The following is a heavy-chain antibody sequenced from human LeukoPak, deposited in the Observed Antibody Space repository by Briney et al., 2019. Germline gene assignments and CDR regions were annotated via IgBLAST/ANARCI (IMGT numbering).Heavy chain of an antibody. Sequence: TSETLSLTCTVSGGSISSSSYYWGWIRQPPGKGLEWIGSIYYSGSTYYNPSLKSRVTISVDTSKNQFSLKLSSVTAADTAVYYCARSPDAEGNWFDPWGQGTLVTVSS. D-gene: IGHD1-14*01. V-gene: IGHV4-39*01. CDR3: ARSPDAEGNWFDP. CDR1: GGSISSSSYY. J-gene: IGHJ5*02. CDR2: IYYSGST.